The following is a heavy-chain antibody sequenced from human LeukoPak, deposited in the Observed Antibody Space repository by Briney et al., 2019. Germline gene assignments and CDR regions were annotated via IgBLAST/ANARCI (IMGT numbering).Heavy chain of an antibody. J-gene: IGHJ5*02. CDR3: ARDIAVAGTLFPIGWFDP. D-gene: IGHD6-19*01. CDR2: IIPILGIA. CDR1: GGTFISYA. V-gene: IGHV1-69*04. Sequence: SVKVSCKASGGTFISYAISWVRQAPGQGLEWMGRIIPILGIANYAQKFQGRVTITADKSTSTAYMELSSLRSEDTAVYYCARDIAVAGTLFPIGWFDPWGQGTLVTVSS.